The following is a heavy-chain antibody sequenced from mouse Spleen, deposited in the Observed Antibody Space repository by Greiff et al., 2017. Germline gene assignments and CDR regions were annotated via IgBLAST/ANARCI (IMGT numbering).Heavy chain of an antibody. CDR1: GFTFSDYG. CDR2: ISSGSSTI. J-gene: IGHJ3*01. V-gene: IGHV5-17*01. D-gene: IGHD2-1*01. Sequence: EVKLMESGGGLVKPGGSLKLSCAASGFTFSDYGMHWVRQAPEKGLEWVAYISSGSSTIYYADTVKGRFTISRDNAKNTLFLQMTSLRSEDTAMYYCARNYGNSWFAYWGQGTLVTVSA. CDR3: ARNYGNSWFAY.